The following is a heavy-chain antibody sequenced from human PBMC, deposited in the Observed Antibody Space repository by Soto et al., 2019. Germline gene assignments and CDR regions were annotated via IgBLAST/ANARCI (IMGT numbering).Heavy chain of an antibody. CDR1: GFTFSNNA. CDR2: ISGTGYGT. CDR3: AKARQAQSHYYYGTDV. V-gene: IGHV3-23*01. Sequence: GGSLRLSCAASGFTFSNNAMNWVRQAPGKGLEWVSGISGTGYGTYYADSVKGRFTISRDSSNNTLYLQMNSLRGEDTAIYYCAKARQAQSHYYYGTDVWGQGTPVTDSS. D-gene: IGHD6-19*01. J-gene: IGHJ6*02.